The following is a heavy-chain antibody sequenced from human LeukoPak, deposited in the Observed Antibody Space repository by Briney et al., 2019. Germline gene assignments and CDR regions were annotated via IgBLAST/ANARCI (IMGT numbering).Heavy chain of an antibody. J-gene: IGHJ5*02. CDR3: ARVFVPRRRFNYYGSGSYSFDP. CDR1: GGSFSGYY. V-gene: IGHV4-59*01. CDR2: IYYSGST. D-gene: IGHD3-10*01. Sequence: SEPLSLTCAVYGGSFSGYYWSWLRPPPGKGLEWIGYIYYSGSTNYNPSLKSRVTISVDTSKNQFSLKLSSVTAAATAVYYCARVFVPRRRFNYYGSGSYSFDPWGQGTLVTVSS.